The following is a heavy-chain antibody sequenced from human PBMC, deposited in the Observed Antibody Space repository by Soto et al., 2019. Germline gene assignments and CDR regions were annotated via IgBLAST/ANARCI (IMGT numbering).Heavy chain of an antibody. CDR3: VRNLKAVAAAMPY. J-gene: IGHJ4*02. V-gene: IGHV4-39*01. D-gene: IGHD6-19*01. Sequence: SETLSLTCRVSGDSISDTIYYWGWVRQPPGKGLEWIRSIHYSATTQFQPSLKTTVNITVDTAKNDFSLRLRAVTAADTAVYYCVRNLKAVAAAMPYWGQGIPVTVS. CDR2: IHYSATT. CDR1: GDSISDTIYY.